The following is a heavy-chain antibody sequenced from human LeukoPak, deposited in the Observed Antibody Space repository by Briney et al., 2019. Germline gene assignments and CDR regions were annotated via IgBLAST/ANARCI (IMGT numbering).Heavy chain of an antibody. CDR3: TTSGIAVANYFDY. V-gene: IGHV3-15*01. D-gene: IGHD6-19*01. CDR2: IKSKTDGGTT. Sequence: PGGSLRLSCAASGFTFSNAWMSWVRQAPGKGLEWVGRIKSKTDGGTTDYAAPVKGRFTISRDDSKNTLYLQMNSLKTEDTAVYYCTTSGIAVANYFDYWGQGTLVTVSS. CDR1: GFTFSNAW. J-gene: IGHJ4*02.